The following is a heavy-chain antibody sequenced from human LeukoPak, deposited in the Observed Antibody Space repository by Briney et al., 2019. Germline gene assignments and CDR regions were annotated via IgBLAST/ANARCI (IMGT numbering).Heavy chain of an antibody. Sequence: GSLRLSCAASGFTFGSYAMSWVRQAPGKGLEWVSGISGSGGSTDFADSVKGRFTISRDNSKNTLYLQMNSLRAEDTAVYYCAKPQKMAYSPIPSWGQGTLVTVSS. V-gene: IGHV3-23*01. D-gene: IGHD2-21*01. CDR1: GFTFGSYA. CDR2: ISGSGGST. J-gene: IGHJ5*02. CDR3: AKPQKMAYSPIPS.